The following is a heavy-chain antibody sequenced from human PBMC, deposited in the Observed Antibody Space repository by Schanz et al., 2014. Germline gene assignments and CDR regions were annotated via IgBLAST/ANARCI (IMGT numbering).Heavy chain of an antibody. CDR3: ARPPPLVRGIAGWFGP. J-gene: IGHJ5*02. CDR1: GFNFITFA. Sequence: EVHLVESGGGLVQPGGSLRLSCAASGFNFITFAMSWVRQAPGKGPEWVSAIGGDASRTYYADSVKGRFTISRDNSKSTLSPKMKSLRADATAVYYCARPPPLVRGIAGWFGPWGQGSLVTVSS. V-gene: IGHV3-23*04. CDR2: IGGDASRT. D-gene: IGHD3-10*01.